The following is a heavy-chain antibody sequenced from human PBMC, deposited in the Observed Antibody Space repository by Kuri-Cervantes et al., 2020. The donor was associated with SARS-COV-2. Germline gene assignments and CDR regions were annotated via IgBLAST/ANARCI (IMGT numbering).Heavy chain of an antibody. V-gene: IGHV4-39*01. Sequence: SETLSLTCTVSGGSISSSSYYWGWIRQPPGKGLEWIGSIYYSGSTYYNPSLKSRVTISVDTSKNQFSLELSSVTAADTAVYYCAGEYSSFAMDAFDIWGQGTMVTVSS. CDR3: AGEYSSFAMDAFDI. CDR2: IYYSGST. D-gene: IGHD6-6*01. CDR1: GGSISSSSYY. J-gene: IGHJ3*02.